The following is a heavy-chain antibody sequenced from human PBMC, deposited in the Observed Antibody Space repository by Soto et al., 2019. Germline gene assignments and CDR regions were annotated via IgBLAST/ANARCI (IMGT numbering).Heavy chain of an antibody. V-gene: IGHV3-23*01. Sequence: EVQLLESGGGLVQPGGSLRLSCTASGFTFSTYGMSWVRQAPGKGLEWVSSLSGDGTTTYYIDSVKGRFTISRDNSRNTLSLQMNSVRTEDTAVYYCAKDITFDSRAYNYWGQGILFTVSS. CDR1: GFTFSTYG. J-gene: IGHJ4*02. CDR2: LSGDGTTT. CDR3: AKDITFDSRAYNY. D-gene: IGHD3-22*01.